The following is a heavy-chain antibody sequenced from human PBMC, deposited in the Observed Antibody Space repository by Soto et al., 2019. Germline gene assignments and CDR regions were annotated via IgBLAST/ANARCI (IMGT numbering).Heavy chain of an antibody. D-gene: IGHD3-3*01. CDR1: GFTFSDYY. V-gene: IGHV3-11*01. CDR3: ARALYDFWSGYYTSYYFDY. J-gene: IGHJ4*02. CDR2: ISSSGSTI. Sequence: GGSLRLSCAASGFTFSDYYMSWIRQAPGKGLEWVSYISSSGSTIYYADSVKGRFTISRDNAKNSLYLQMNSLRAEDTAVYYCARALYDFWSGYYTSYYFDYWGQGTLVTVSS.